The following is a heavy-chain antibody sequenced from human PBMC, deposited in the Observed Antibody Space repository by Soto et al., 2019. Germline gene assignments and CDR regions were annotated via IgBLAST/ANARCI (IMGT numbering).Heavy chain of an antibody. CDR1: GDSIMRDSYY. V-gene: IGHV4-31*03. CDR2: IYYSWTT. CDR3: AGGFDSGKCYDFES. Sequence: QVQLQESGPGLVKPSQTLSLTCTVSGDSIMRDSYYWNWIRRHPGKGLEWIGYIYYSWTTAYNPSRKTRVTTPPDTSKNQFSLNLSSVTAADTAVYYCAGGFDSGKCYDFESWGRGTQGTVSS. D-gene: IGHD1-26*01. J-gene: IGHJ4*02.